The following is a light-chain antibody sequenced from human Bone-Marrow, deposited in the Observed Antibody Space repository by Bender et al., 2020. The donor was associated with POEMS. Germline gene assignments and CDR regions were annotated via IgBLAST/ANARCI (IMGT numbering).Light chain of an antibody. V-gene: IGLV1-44*01. CDR2: SDN. J-gene: IGLJ2*01. CDR1: NSNIGTNA. CDR3: QSHDRSLSGVV. Sequence: QSVLTQPPSASGTPGQRVTISCSGSNSNIGTNAVNWYQQFPGTAPKLLIYSDNQRPSGVPDRFSGSKSGTSASLAIAGLQAEDEADYYCQSHDRSLSGVVFGGGTKLTVL.